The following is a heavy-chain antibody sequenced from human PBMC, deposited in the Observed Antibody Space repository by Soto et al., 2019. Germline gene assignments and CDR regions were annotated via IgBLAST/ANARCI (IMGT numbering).Heavy chain of an antibody. Sequence: PSETLSLTCTVCGHSFSSSYWSWICHTPGKGLEWIGYIYYSGSTNYNPSLKSRVTISVDTSKNQFSLKLSSVTAADTAVYYCARITYYDFWSGYLVGAFDIWGQGTMVT. CDR3: ARITYYDFWSGYLVGAFDI. CDR1: GHSFSSSY. CDR2: IYYSGST. V-gene: IGHV4-59*01. J-gene: IGHJ3*02. D-gene: IGHD3-3*01.